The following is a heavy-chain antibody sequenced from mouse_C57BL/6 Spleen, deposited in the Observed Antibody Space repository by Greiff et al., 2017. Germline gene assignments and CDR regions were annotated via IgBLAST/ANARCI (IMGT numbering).Heavy chain of an antibody. CDR2: IDPSDSYT. J-gene: IGHJ4*01. V-gene: IGHV1-69*01. D-gene: IGHD1-1*01. CDR1: GYTFTSYW. Sequence: VQLQQSGAELVMPGASVKLSCKASGYTFTSYWMHWVKQRPGQGLEWIGEIDPSDSYTNYNQKFKGKSTLTVDKSSSTAYMQLSSLTSEDSAVYYCARRELRSYDYAMDYWGQGTSVTVSS. CDR3: ARRELRSYDYAMDY.